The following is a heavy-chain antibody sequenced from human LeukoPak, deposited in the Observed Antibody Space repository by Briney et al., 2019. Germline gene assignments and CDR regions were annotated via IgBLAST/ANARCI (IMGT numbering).Heavy chain of an antibody. Sequence: PSETLSLTCAVSAASITSCYWSWVRQSAGKGLEWIGRLYTTGTTNYNPSLKSRVTMSGDSSKNQLSLTLISVTAADTAVYYCVRDGANWEEPNDAFDTWGQGTLVTVSS. CDR2: LYTTGTT. J-gene: IGHJ3*02. V-gene: IGHV4-4*07. D-gene: IGHD1-26*01. CDR3: VRDGANWEEPNDAFDT. CDR1: AASITSCY.